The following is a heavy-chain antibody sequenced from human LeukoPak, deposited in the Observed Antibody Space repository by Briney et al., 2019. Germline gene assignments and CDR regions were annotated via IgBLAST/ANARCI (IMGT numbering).Heavy chain of an antibody. D-gene: IGHD3-16*02. J-gene: IGHJ4*02. V-gene: IGHV3-30-3*01. CDR2: ISYDESNK. CDR1: GFNFSSYA. CDR3: AREGEYYDYVWGSYRPPYYFDY. Sequence: GGSLRLSCSASGFNFSSYAMHWVRQAPGKGLEWVAVISYDESNKYYADSVKGRFTIYRDNSKNTLYLQMNSLRAEDTAVYYCAREGEYYDYVWGSYRPPYYFDYWGQGTLVTVSS.